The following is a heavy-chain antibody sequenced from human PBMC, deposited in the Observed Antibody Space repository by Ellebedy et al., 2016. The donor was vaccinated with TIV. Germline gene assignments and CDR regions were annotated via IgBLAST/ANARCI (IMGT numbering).Heavy chain of an antibody. J-gene: IGHJ4*02. D-gene: IGHD1/OR15-1a*01. CDR2: INHSGST. CDR1: GGSFSGYY. CDR3: VRGSDWNKVGY. V-gene: IGHV4-34*01. Sequence: SETLSLTCTVYGGSFSGYYWNWIRQPPGKGLEWIGEINHSGSTNYDPSLKSRVTISLDTSKNHFSLKLTSVTAADTAVYYCVRGSDWNKVGYWGQGTLVTVSS.